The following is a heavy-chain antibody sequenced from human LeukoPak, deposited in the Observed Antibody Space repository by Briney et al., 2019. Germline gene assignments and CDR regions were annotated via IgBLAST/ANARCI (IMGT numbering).Heavy chain of an antibody. Sequence: SETLSLTCTVSGGSISTYYWSWIRQPPGKGLEWIGYIHYSGSTNYDPSVRSRVTISVGTSKNQYSLKLSSVTAADTDVDYCARDSAGSGGWEFDYWGQGTLVTVSS. V-gene: IGHV4-59*01. D-gene: IGHD6-19*01. CDR3: ARDSAGSGGWEFDY. CDR1: GGSISTYY. J-gene: IGHJ4*02. CDR2: IHYSGST.